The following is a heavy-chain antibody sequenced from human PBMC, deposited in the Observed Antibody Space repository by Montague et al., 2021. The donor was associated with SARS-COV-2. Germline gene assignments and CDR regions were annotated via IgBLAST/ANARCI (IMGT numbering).Heavy chain of an antibody. CDR2: IYYSGST. Sequence: SETLSLTCTVYGGSISSYYWSWIRQPPGKGLEWIGYIYYSGSTNYNPSLKSRVTISVDPSKNQFSLKLSSVTAADTAVYYCATQPCTNGVCENWFDPWGQGTLVTVSS. V-gene: IGHV4-59*01. CDR3: ATQPCTNGVCENWFDP. D-gene: IGHD2-8*01. J-gene: IGHJ5*02. CDR1: GGSISSYY.